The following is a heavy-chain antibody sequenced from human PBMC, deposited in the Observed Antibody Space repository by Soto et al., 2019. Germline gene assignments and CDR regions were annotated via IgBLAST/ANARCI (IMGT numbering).Heavy chain of an antibody. CDR2: ISSSSSYI. D-gene: IGHD6-19*01. V-gene: IGHV3-21*01. CDR1: GFPFSSYG. CDR3: ARDPSYSSGWFDAFDI. Sequence: PGGSMILSCGAAGFPFSSYGMNWVRQAPGKGLEWVSSISSSSSYIYYADSVKGRFTISRDNAKNSLYLQMNSLRAEDTAVYYCARDPSYSSGWFDAFDIWGQGTMVTVSS. J-gene: IGHJ3*02.